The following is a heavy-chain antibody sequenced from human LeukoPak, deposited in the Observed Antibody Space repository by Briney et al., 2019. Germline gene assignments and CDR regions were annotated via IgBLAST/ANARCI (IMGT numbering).Heavy chain of an antibody. CDR2: IKGDGSEK. D-gene: IGHD1-1*01. Sequence: GGPLRLSCVASDFNFRSNWMDWVRQAPGKGLEWVANIKGDGSEKNYVDSVKGRFSISRDNAKNSLYLEMNSLRAEDTGVYYCAKEGDWNLDYCGQGALVTVSS. CDR3: AKEGDWNLDY. CDR1: DFNFRSNW. V-gene: IGHV3-7*04. J-gene: IGHJ4*02.